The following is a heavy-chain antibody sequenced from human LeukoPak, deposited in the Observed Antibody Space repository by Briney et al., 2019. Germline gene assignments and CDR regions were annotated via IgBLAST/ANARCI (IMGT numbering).Heavy chain of an antibody. Sequence: SETLSLTCTVSGGSISSYYGSWLRQPPGKGLEWIGYIYYSGSTNYNPSLKSRVTISVDTSKNQFSLKLSSVTAADTAVYYCARGRSYYDYWGQGTLVTVSS. V-gene: IGHV4-59*01. CDR2: IYYSGST. CDR1: GGSISSYY. CDR3: ARGRSYYDY. J-gene: IGHJ4*02.